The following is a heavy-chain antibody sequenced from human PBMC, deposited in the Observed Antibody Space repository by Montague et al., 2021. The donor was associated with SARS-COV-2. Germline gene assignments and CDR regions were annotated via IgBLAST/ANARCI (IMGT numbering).Heavy chain of an antibody. J-gene: IGHJ3*02. D-gene: IGHD3-16*01. CDR2: ISYDGSNK. CDR1: EFTFSSYA. Sequence: SLRLSCAASEFTFSSYAMHWVRQAPGKGLEWVAVISYDGSNKYYADSVKGRFTISRDNSKNTLYLQMNSLRAEDTAVYYCAREFLFTDAFDIWGQGTMVTVSS. CDR3: AREFLFTDAFDI. V-gene: IGHV3-30-3*01.